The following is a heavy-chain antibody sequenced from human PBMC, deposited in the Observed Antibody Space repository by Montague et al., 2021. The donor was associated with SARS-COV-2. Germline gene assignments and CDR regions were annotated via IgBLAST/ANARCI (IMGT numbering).Heavy chain of an antibody. CDR1: GVTFGDHY. Sequence: SLRLSCAASGVTFGDHYMDWVRQAPGKGLEWVVRIGSKAKSYSTQYAASVKGRFTISRDDSKISLYLQMNSLKSEDTAVYYCARDAGRYSFDSWGQGTLVTVST. D-gene: IGHD3-16*01. V-gene: IGHV3-72*01. CDR2: IGSKAKSYST. CDR3: ARDAGRYSFDS. J-gene: IGHJ4*02.